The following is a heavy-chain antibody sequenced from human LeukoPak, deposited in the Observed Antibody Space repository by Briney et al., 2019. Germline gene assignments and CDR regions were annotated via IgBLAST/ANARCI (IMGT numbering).Heavy chain of an antibody. CDR2: IYHSGST. V-gene: IGHV4-38-2*01. Sequence: SETLSLTCAVSGYSNSSGYYWGWIRQPPGKGLEWIGSIYHSGSTYYNPSLKSRVTISVDTSKNQFSLKLSSVTAADTAVYYCARLGYCSSTSCYIRQPNNWFDPWGQGTLVTVSS. CDR1: GYSNSSGYY. J-gene: IGHJ5*02. D-gene: IGHD2-2*02. CDR3: ARLGYCSSTSCYIRQPNNWFDP.